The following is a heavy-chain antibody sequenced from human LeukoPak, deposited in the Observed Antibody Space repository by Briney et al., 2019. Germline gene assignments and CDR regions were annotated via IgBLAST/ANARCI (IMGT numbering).Heavy chain of an antibody. CDR3: ARGPEVGYCSGGSCVHFDY. CDR2: IKPNSGGT. J-gene: IGHJ4*02. V-gene: IGHV1-2*02. CDR1: GYTFTGYY. Sequence: EASVKVSCKASGYTFTGYYMHWVRQAPGQGLEWMGWIKPNSGGTNYAQKFQGRVTMTRDTSISTAYMELSRLRSDDTAVYYCARGPEVGYCSGGSCVHFDYWGQGTLVTVSS. D-gene: IGHD2-15*01.